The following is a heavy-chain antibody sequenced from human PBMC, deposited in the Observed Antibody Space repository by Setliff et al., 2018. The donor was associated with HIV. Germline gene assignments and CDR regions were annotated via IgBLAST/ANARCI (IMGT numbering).Heavy chain of an antibody. J-gene: IGHJ6*02. CDR1: EFTFSSYS. CDR2: ISSSGAHM. CDR3: ARGGRLQYFDWPSYAMDV. D-gene: IGHD3-9*01. Sequence: PGGSLRLSCAASEFTFSSYSMNWVRQAPGKGLEWVASISSSGAHMFYADSLKGRFTISRDNGKNLLYLQMNSLRAEDTAVYYCARGGRLQYFDWPSYAMDVWGQGTTVTVSS. V-gene: IGHV3-21*06.